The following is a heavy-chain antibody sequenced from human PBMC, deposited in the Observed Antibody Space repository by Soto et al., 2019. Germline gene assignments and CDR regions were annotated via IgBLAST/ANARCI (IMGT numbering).Heavy chain of an antibody. CDR1: RAFLNSGGFY. D-gene: IGHD2-21*01. CDR2: IFHSGST. V-gene: IGHV4-31*03. CDR3: VRGGIAGHWFDP. Sequence: SETLSLTCSVSRAFLNSGGFYYSWIRQPSGKGLEWLGYIFHSGSTLYTPSLRGRLTLSADTSRNQLSLHLTSVTAADTAVYYCVRGGIAGHWFDPWGQGILVTVSS. J-gene: IGHJ5*02.